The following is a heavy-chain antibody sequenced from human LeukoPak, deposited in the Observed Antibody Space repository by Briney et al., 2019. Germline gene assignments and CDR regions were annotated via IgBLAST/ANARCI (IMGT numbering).Heavy chain of an antibody. CDR2: ISAYNGNT. D-gene: IGHD1-14*01. J-gene: IGHJ6*02. CDR3: ARDPAITYYYYGMDV. Sequence: ASVKVSCKASGYTFTSYGTSWVRQAPGQGLEWMRWISAYNGNTNYAQKLQGRVTMTTDTSTSTAYMELRSLRSDDTAVYYCARDPAITYYYYGMDVWGQGTTVAVSS. CDR1: GYTFTSYG. V-gene: IGHV1-18*01.